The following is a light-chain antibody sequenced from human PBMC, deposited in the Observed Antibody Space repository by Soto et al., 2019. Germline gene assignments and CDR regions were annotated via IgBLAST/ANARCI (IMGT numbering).Light chain of an antibody. CDR1: QSISTY. J-gene: IGKJ1*01. CDR3: QQCYNWPQWT. Sequence: IQMTQSPSSLSASVGDRVTIPCRASQSISTYLNWYQQKPGKAPKLLIYAASSLHSGVPSRFSGSGSGTDFTLTISGLQPDDFATYYCQQCYNWPQWTFGQGTKVEIK. V-gene: IGKV1-39*01. CDR2: AAS.